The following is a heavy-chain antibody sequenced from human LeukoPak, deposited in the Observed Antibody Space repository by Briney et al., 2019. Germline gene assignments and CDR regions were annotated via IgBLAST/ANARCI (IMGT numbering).Heavy chain of an antibody. CDR2: VYYTGAS. Sequence: SETLSLTCTVSGGSISSSSYYWGWIRQPPGKGLEWIGSVYYTGASYYNPSLKSRVTISIDTSKKHFSLKLTSVTAADTAVYYCARGAPPQNWGQGTLVTVSS. V-gene: IGHV4-39*07. CDR1: GGSISSSSYY. CDR3: ARGAPPQN. J-gene: IGHJ4*02.